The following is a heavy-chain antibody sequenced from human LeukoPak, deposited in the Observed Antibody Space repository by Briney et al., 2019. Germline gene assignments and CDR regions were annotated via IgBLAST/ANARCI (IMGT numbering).Heavy chain of an antibody. J-gene: IGHJ4*02. CDR1: GFTFDDYA. Sequence: GGSLRLSCAASGFTFDDYAMHWVRQAPGQGLEWVSGISWNSGSIGYADSVKGRFTISRDNAKNSLYLQMNSLRAEDTAVYYCARELGLYYFDYWGQGTLVTVSS. CDR2: ISWNSGSI. D-gene: IGHD7-27*01. CDR3: ARELGLYYFDY. V-gene: IGHV3-9*01.